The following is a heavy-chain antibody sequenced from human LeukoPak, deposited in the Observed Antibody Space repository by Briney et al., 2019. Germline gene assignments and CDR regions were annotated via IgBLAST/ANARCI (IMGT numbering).Heavy chain of an antibody. CDR1: EFTFSSHW. CDR3: VRDRPHNCFDP. D-gene: IGHD6-6*01. J-gene: IGHJ5*02. Sequence: GGSLRLSCAASEFTFSSHWMHWVRQVPGKGLVYIAYIDNDGTNTNYADSVKGRFTISRDNAKNTLYLQMNSLRVEDTAVYYCVRDRPHNCFDPWGQGTLVTVSS. CDR2: IDNDGTNT. V-gene: IGHV3-74*01.